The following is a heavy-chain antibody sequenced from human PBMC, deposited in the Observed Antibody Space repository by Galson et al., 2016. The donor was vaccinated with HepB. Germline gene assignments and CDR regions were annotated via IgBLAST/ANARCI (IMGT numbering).Heavy chain of an antibody. CDR2: ISSSSSYI. V-gene: IGHV3-21*01. CDR1: GFTFSSYS. J-gene: IGHJ5*01. D-gene: IGHD5-18*01. Sequence: SLRLSCAASGFTFSSYSMNWVRQAPGKGLEWVSSISSSSSYIYYADSVKGRFTISRDNAKNSVYLEMNSLRAEDTAVYYCARGTSGYRYGDFDSWGQGTPVTVSS. CDR3: ARGTSGYRYGDFDS.